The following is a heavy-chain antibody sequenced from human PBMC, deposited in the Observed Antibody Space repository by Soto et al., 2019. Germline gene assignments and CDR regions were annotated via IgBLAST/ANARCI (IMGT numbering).Heavy chain of an antibody. J-gene: IGHJ5*02. Sequence: GASVKVSCKASGYTFTSYYMHWVRQAPGQGLEWMGIINPSGGSTSYAQKFQGRVTMTRDTSTSTVYMELSSLRSEDTAVYYCASSGYSGYESWQWLDTWGQGTLVTVSS. CDR2: INPSGGST. CDR3: ASSGYSGYESWQWLDT. V-gene: IGHV1-46*03. D-gene: IGHD5-12*01. CDR1: GYTFTSYY.